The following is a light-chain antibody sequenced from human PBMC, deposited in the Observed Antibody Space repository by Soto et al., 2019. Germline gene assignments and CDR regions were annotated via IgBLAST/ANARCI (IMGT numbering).Light chain of an antibody. J-gene: IGKJ3*01. V-gene: IGKV2-28*01. CDR3: MQALQTRA. CDR1: QSLLHSNGYNY. Sequence: DIVMTQSPLSLPVTPGEPASISCRSGQSLLHSNGYNYLDWYLQKPGQSPQLLIYLGSNRASGVPDRFRGSGSGTDFTLKISRVEAEDVGLYYCMQALQTRAFGPGTKVDIK. CDR2: LGS.